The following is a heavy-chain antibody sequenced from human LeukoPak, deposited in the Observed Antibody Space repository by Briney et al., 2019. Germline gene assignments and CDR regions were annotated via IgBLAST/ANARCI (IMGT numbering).Heavy chain of an antibody. D-gene: IGHD4-17*01. CDR1: GFTFSSYW. V-gene: IGHV3-74*01. CDR3: ARNGGDNYGDLEY. Sequence: GGSLRLSCAASGFTFSSYWMQWVCQAPGKGLVWVSRIRSDGSSTSYADSVKGRFTISRDNAKNTLYLQMSSLIAEDTAVYCCARNGGDNYGDLEYWGQGTLVTVSS. CDR2: IRSDGSST. J-gene: IGHJ4*02.